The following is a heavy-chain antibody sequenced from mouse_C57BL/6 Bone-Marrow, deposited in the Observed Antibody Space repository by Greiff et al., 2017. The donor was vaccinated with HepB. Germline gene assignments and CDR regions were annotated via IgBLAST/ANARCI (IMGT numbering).Heavy chain of an antibody. Sequence: VKLVESGAELARPGASVKLSCKASGYTFTSYGISWVKQRTGQGLEWIGEIYPRSGNTYYNEKFKGKATLTADKSSSTAYMELRSLTSEDSAVYFCARHYSNSAWFAYWGQGTLVTVSA. CDR1: GYTFTSYG. J-gene: IGHJ3*01. CDR2: IYPRSGNT. D-gene: IGHD2-5*01. V-gene: IGHV1-81*01. CDR3: ARHYSNSAWFAY.